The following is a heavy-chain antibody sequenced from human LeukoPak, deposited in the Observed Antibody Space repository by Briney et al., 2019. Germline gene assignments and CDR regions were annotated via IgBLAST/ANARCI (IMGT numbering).Heavy chain of an antibody. CDR1: GFTFSNYA. CDR2: ISYEGNDK. Sequence: GGSLRLSCAASGFTFSNYAMHWVRQAPGKGLEWVALISYEGNDKNYADSVKGRLTISRDNSKNTLSLQMNSLTPDDTAVYYCARDGGEWLARAPFFDYWGQGTLVTVSS. CDR3: ARDGGEWLARAPFFDY. J-gene: IGHJ4*02. V-gene: IGHV3-30*04. D-gene: IGHD6-19*01.